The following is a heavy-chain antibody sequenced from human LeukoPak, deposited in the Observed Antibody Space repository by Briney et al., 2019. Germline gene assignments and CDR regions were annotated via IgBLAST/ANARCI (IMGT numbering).Heavy chain of an antibody. CDR3: ARPTRITIFGVVILDAFNI. Sequence: PSETLSLTCTVSGGSISSSSYYWGWIRQPPGKGLEWIGSIYYSGSAYYNPSLKSRVTISVDTSKNQFSLKLSSVTAADTAVYYCARPTRITIFGVVILDAFNIWGQGTMVTVSS. D-gene: IGHD3-3*01. CDR1: GGSISSSSYY. CDR2: IYYSGSA. V-gene: IGHV4-39*01. J-gene: IGHJ3*02.